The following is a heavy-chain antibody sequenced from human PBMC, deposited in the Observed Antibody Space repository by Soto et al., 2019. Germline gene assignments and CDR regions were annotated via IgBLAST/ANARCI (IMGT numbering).Heavy chain of an antibody. J-gene: IGHJ5*02. CDR2: INPDSGGT. D-gene: IGHD6-19*01. V-gene: IGHV1-2*02. CDR3: VTAYSSRWYWFDP. Sequence: ASVKVSCKASGDTFSGYYMHWVRQAPGQGLEWLGWINPDSGGTDYERKFQGRVTMTRDTSIRTAYMEMSSLRSDDTAVYYCVTAYSSRWYWFDPWGQGTLVTVSS. CDR1: GDTFSGYY.